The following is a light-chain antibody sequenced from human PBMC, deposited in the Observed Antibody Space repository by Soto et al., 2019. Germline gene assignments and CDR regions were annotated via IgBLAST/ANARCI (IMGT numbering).Light chain of an antibody. CDR3: HQYGSSPWT. J-gene: IGKJ1*01. Sequence: NVLTQSPGTLSLSAGERATLSCRARQTVTSSHLAWYQQRPGQAPRLLIYAASSRATGIPDRFGGSGSGTDFTLTISRLKPEDFAVYYCHQYGSSPWTFGQGTKVEIK. V-gene: IGKV3-20*01. CDR1: QTVTSSH. CDR2: AAS.